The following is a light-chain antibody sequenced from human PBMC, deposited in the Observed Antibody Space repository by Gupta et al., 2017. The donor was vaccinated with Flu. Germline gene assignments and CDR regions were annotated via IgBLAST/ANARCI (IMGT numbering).Light chain of an antibody. V-gene: IGLV2-11*01. CDR3: CSYGDKYTFVV. CDR1: SNDVGGYNY. CDR2: DVT. Sequence: QSALTQPRSVSGSPGQSVTISCTGGSNDVGGYNYVSWYQKYPGRAPKLIIYDVTKRPSGVPDRFSGSRSGDTASLTISGLQAEDEADYYCCSYGDKYTFVVFGGGTKLTVL. J-gene: IGLJ2*01.